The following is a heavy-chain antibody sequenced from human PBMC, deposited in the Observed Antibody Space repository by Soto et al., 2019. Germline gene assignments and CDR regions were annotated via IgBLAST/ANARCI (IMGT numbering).Heavy chain of an antibody. D-gene: IGHD5-18*01. CDR2: ISSSSSTI. Sequence: EVQLVESGGGLVQPGGSLRLSCAASGFTFSSYSMNWVRQAPGKGLEWVSYISSSSSTIYYADSVKGRFTISRDNAKNSLYLQMNSLRDEDTAVYYCARDYGYSYGARSSHYYYYYGMDVWGQGTTVTVSS. CDR1: GFTFSSYS. J-gene: IGHJ6*02. V-gene: IGHV3-48*02. CDR3: ARDYGYSYGARSSHYYYYYGMDV.